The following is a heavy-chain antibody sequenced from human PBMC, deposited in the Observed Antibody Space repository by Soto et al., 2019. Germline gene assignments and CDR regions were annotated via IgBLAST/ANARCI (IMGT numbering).Heavy chain of an antibody. CDR3: AKDPYYYDTSEMDV. CDR1: GFTFSSYA. J-gene: IGHJ6*02. D-gene: IGHD3-22*01. V-gene: IGHV3-23*01. Sequence: RLSCAASGFTFSSYAMSWVRQAPGRGLEWVSAIGGSGGSTYYADSVKGRFTISRDNSKNTLFLQMNSLRAEDTAVYYCAKDPYYYDTSEMDVWGQGTTVTVS. CDR2: IGGSGGST.